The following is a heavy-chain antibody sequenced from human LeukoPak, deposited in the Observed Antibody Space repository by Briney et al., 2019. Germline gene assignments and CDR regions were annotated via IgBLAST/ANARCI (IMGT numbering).Heavy chain of an antibody. CDR2: ISNGGSII. J-gene: IGHJ4*02. D-gene: IGHD6-13*01. CDR1: GFTFSSYS. Sequence: GGSLRLSCAASGFTFSSYSMNWVRQAPGKGLEWVSYISNGGSIIYYADSVKGRFTISRDNAKNSLYLQMNSLRAEDTAVYYCARDLEAAAVNYWGQGTLVTVSS. V-gene: IGHV3-48*04. CDR3: ARDLEAAAVNY.